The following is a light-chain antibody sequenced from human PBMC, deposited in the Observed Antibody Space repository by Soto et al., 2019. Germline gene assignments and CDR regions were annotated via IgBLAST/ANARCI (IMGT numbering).Light chain of an antibody. Sequence: QAVVTQEPSLTVSPGGTVTLTCASSTGAVTTGYYPNWFQQKPGQPPRPLIYSTTYKHSWTPARFSGSHLGGKAALTLSGVQPGGEADYYGLLLYREGVIFGGGTKLTVL. CDR2: STT. CDR3: LLLYREGVI. CDR1: TGAVTTGYY. V-gene: IGLV7-43*01. J-gene: IGLJ2*01.